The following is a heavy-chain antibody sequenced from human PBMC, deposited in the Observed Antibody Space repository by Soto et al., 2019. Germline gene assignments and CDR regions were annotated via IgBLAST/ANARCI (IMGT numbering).Heavy chain of an antibody. V-gene: IGHV3-7*05. J-gene: IGHJ4*02. CDR3: ARGRAAHPGED. CDR1: GFTFSSYW. CDR2: IKGDGSEK. Sequence: EVQLVESGGGLVQPGESLRLSCAASGFTFSSYWMTWVRQAPGKGPEWVANIKGDGSEKYYVDSVKGRFTISRDNGKNSLYLQMNNLRAEDTAVYPCARGRAAHPGEDWGQGTLVTVSS. D-gene: IGHD3-10*01.